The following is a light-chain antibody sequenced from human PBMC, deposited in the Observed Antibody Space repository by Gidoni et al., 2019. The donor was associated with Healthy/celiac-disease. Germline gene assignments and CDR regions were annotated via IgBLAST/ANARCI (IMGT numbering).Light chain of an antibody. Sequence: DIVMTQSPDSLAVSLGERATLNCKSSQSVLYSSNNKTYLAWYQQKPGQPPKLLIYWASTRESGVPDRFSGSGSGTDFTLTISSLQAEDVAVYYCQQYYSTPLTFGGGTKVEIK. CDR3: QQYYSTPLT. CDR1: QSVLYSSNNKTY. J-gene: IGKJ4*01. V-gene: IGKV4-1*01. CDR2: WAS.